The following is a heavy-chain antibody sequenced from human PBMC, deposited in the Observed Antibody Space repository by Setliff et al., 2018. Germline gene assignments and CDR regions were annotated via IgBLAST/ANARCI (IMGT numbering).Heavy chain of an antibody. V-gene: IGHV1-69*13. CDR3: ARDGGFGESSRYFDY. CDR2: IIPIFGTA. Sequence: ASVKVSCKASGATFSSYAISWVRQAPGQGLEWMGGIIPIFGTANYAQKFQGRVTITADESTSTAYMELSSLRSEDTAVYYCARDGGFGESSRYFDYWGQGTLVTVS. J-gene: IGHJ4*02. D-gene: IGHD3-10*01. CDR1: GATFSSYA.